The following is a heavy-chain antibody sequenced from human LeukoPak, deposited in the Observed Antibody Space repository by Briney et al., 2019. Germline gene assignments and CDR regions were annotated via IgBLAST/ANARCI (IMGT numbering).Heavy chain of an antibody. CDR1: GFTFSSYW. J-gene: IGHJ4*02. CDR3: AKGPDSSGRTAGY. V-gene: IGHV3-23*01. Sequence: PGGSLRLSCAASGFTFSSYWMHWVRQAPGKGLVWVSAISGSGGSTYYADSVKRRFTISRDNSKNTLYLQMNSLRAGDTAVYYCAKGPDSSGRTAGYWGQGTLVTVSS. D-gene: IGHD3-22*01. CDR2: ISGSGGST.